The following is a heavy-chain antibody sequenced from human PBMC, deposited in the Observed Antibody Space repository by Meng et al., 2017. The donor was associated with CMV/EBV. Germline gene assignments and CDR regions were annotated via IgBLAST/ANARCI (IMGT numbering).Heavy chain of an antibody. V-gene: IGHV3-21*01. D-gene: IGHD2-2*02. CDR3: ARDRLIVEVPAAIRDNWFDP. J-gene: IGHJ5*02. CDR1: GFTFSSYS. Sequence: GESLKISCAASGFTFSSYSMNWVRQAPGKGLEWVSSITSSSSYIYYADSVKGRFTISRDNAKNSLYPQMSSLRAEDTAVYYCARDRLIVEVPAAIRDNWFDPWGQGTLVTVSS. CDR2: ITSSSSYI.